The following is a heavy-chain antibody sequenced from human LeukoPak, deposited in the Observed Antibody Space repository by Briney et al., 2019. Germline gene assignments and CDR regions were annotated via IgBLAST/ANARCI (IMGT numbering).Heavy chain of an antibody. Sequence: GGSLRLSCAASGFTFSSYEMNWVRQAPGKGLEWVSYISSSGSTIYYADSVKGRFTISRDNAKNSLYLQMNSLRAEDTAVYYCAREGYCSSTSCYRVGFDPWGQGTLVTVSS. CDR3: AREGYCSSTSCYRVGFDP. V-gene: IGHV3-48*03. D-gene: IGHD2-2*01. CDR2: ISSSGSTI. J-gene: IGHJ5*02. CDR1: GFTFSSYE.